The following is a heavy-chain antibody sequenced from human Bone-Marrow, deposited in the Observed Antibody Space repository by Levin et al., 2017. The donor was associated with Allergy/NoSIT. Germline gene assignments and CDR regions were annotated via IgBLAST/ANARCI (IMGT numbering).Heavy chain of an antibody. Sequence: SETLSLTCTVSGGSISSGDYYWSWIRQPPGTGLEWIGYIYYSGSTYYNPSLKSRVTISVDTSKNQFSLKLSSVTAADTAVYYCARARVAGTANYWGQGTLVTVSS. V-gene: IGHV4-30-4*01. CDR2: IYYSGST. CDR1: GGSISSGDYY. CDR3: ARARVAGTANY. D-gene: IGHD6-19*01. J-gene: IGHJ4*02.